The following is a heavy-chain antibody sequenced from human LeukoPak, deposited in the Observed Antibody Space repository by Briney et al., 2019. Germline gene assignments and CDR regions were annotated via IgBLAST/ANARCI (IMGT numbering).Heavy chain of an antibody. CDR2: ITSRDGTT. V-gene: IGHV3-23*01. D-gene: IGHD2-2*01. CDR1: GFNFNIYA. J-gene: IGHJ4*02. CDR3: AKSCSTTSCYHDY. Sequence: GGSLRLSCAASGFNFNIYAMSWVRQAPGKGLQWVSSITSRDGTTFYADSVKGRFTISRDNSKNTVYLQMNSLGAEDTAVYYCAKSCSTTSCYHDYWGQGTLVTVSA.